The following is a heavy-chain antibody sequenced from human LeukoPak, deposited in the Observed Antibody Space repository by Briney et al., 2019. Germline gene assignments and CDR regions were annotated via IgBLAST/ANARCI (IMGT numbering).Heavy chain of an antibody. D-gene: IGHD3-22*01. CDR3: AREAQQYYDSSGYL. J-gene: IGHJ2*01. CDR1: GGSIRSGGYS. Sequence: PSETLSLTCAVSGGSIRSGGYSWSWIRQPPGKGLEWIGYIYHSGSTYYNPSLKSRVTISVDRSKNQFSLKLSSVTAADTAVYYCAREAQQYYDSSGYLWGRGTLVTVSS. V-gene: IGHV4-30-2*01. CDR2: IYHSGST.